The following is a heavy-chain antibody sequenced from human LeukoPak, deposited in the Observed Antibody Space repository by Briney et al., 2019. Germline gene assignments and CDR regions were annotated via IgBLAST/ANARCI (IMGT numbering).Heavy chain of an antibody. CDR3: ASLELGYCSSTSCPRDNYFDY. J-gene: IGHJ4*02. CDR1: GGSISNYY. V-gene: IGHV4-59*08. CDR2: IYHSGST. D-gene: IGHD2-2*01. Sequence: SETLSLTCTVSGGSISNYYWTWIRQPPGKGLEWIGYIYHSGSTNSNPSLKSRVTISIDKSKNQFSLKLSSVTAADTAVYYCASLELGYCSSTSCPRDNYFDYWGQGTLVTVSS.